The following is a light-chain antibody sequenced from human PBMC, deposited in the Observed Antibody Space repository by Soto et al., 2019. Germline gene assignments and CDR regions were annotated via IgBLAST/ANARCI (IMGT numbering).Light chain of an antibody. J-gene: IGLJ2*01. Sequence: QSVLTQPPSASGTPGQRVTIYCSGSSYNIGSNTVNWYQQLPGTAPKLLIYSNNQRPSGVPDRFSGSKSGTSASLAISGLQSEDEADYYCAAWDDSLNGHVVFGGGTKVTVL. CDR2: SNN. CDR3: AAWDDSLNGHVV. CDR1: SYNIGSNT. V-gene: IGLV1-44*01.